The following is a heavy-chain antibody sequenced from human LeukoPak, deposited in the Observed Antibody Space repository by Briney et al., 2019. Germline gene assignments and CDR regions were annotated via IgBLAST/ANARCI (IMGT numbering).Heavy chain of an antibody. CDR2: IIPIFGTA. CDR1: GGTLSSYA. Sequence: ASVKVSCKASGGTLSSYAISWVRQAPGQGLEWMGGIIPIFGTANYAQKFQGRVTITADESTSTAYMELSSLRSEDTAVYYCALARPPPKPFDYWGQGTLVTVSS. V-gene: IGHV1-69*13. CDR3: ALARPPPKPFDY. J-gene: IGHJ4*02. D-gene: IGHD2-21*01.